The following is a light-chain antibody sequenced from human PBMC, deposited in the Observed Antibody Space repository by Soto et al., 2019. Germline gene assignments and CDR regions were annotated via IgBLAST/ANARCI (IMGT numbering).Light chain of an antibody. CDR2: NYN. CDR1: SSNIGSNY. J-gene: IGLJ3*02. V-gene: IGLV1-47*02. CDR3: ATWDDDVTGPV. Sequence: QSVVTQPPSASGTPGQTVTISCSGSSSNIGSNYVYWYQQLPGTAPKLLIYNYNLRPSGVVDRFSGSRSGTSASLAISGLGSEDEADYYCATWDDDVTGPVFGGGTKLTVL.